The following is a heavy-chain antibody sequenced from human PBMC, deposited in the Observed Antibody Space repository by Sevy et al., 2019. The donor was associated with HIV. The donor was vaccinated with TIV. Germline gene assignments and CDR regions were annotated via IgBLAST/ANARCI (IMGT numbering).Heavy chain of an antibody. CDR3: ARARVGATRPVYFDY. D-gene: IGHD1-26*01. CDR2: IKQDGSEK. Sequence: GGSLRLSCAASGFTFSSYWMSWVRQAPGKGLEWVANIKQDGSEKYYVYSVKGRFTISRDNAKNSLYLQMNSLRAEDTAVYYCARARVGATRPVYFDYWGQGTLVTVSS. J-gene: IGHJ4*02. V-gene: IGHV3-7*01. CDR1: GFTFSSYW.